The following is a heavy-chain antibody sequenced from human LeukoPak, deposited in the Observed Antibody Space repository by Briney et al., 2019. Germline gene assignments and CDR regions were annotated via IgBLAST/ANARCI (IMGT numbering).Heavy chain of an antibody. CDR1: GFTFSSYW. V-gene: IGHV3-7*01. D-gene: IGHD5-18*01. J-gene: IGHJ4*02. Sequence: GGSLRLSCAASGFTFSSYWMSWVRQARGKGLEWVANIKQDGSEKYYVDSVKGRFTISRDNAKNSLYLQMNSLRAEDTAVYYCARWAGYSYGYSDYWGQGTLVTVSS. CDR2: IKQDGSEK. CDR3: ARWAGYSYGYSDY.